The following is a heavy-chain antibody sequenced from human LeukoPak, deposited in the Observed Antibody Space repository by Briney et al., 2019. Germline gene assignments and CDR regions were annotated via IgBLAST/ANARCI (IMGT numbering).Heavy chain of an antibody. CDR1: GYTFTSYG. CDR3: ARVRGTMVRGVIIPYYYMDV. D-gene: IGHD3-10*01. V-gene: IGHV1-18*01. CDR2: ISAYNGNT. Sequence: ASVKVSCKASGYTFTSYGTSWVRQAPGQGLEWMGWISAYNGNTNYAQKLQGRVTMTTDTSTSTAYMELGSLRSDDTAVYYCARVRGTMVRGVIIPYYYMDVWGKGTTVTVSS. J-gene: IGHJ6*03.